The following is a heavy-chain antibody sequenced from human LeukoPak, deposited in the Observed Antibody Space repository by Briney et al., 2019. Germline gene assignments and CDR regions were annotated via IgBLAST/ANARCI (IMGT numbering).Heavy chain of an antibody. CDR1: GYSISSGYY. Sequence: PSETLSLTCTVSGYSISSGYYWGWIRQPQGKGLEWIGNIYPTGGTYYNPSLKSRVTISVDTSKNQFSLKVSSVSAADAAVYYCARAYSSSWYWNWFDPWGQGTLVTVSS. CDR3: ARAYSSSWYWNWFDP. J-gene: IGHJ5*02. CDR2: IYPTGGT. V-gene: IGHV4-38-2*02. D-gene: IGHD6-13*01.